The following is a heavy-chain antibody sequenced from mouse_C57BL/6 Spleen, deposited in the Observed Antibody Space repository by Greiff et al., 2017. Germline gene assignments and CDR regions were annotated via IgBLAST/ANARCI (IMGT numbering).Heavy chain of an antibody. CDR2: IRNKANGYTT. Sequence: EVQLVESGGGLVQPGGSLSLSCAASGFTFTDYYMSWVRQPPGKALEWLGFIRNKANGYTTEYSASVKGRFTISRDNSQSILYLQMNALRAEDSATYYCARYGNFGGNAMDYWGQGTSVTVSS. D-gene: IGHD2-1*01. V-gene: IGHV7-3*01. J-gene: IGHJ4*01. CDR3: ARYGNFGGNAMDY. CDR1: GFTFTDYY.